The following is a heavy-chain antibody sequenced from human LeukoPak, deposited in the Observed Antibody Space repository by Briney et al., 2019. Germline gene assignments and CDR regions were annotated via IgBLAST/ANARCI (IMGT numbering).Heavy chain of an antibody. D-gene: IGHD4-17*01. V-gene: IGHV7-4-1*02. CDR2: INTNTGNP. CDR1: GYTFTSYA. J-gene: IGHJ5*02. Sequence: ASVKVSCKASGYTFTSYAMNWVRQAPGQGLEWMGWINTNTGNPTYAQGFTGRFVFSLDTSVSTAYLQISSLKAEDTTVYYCARDHDYGDRDNWFDPWGQGTLVTVSS. CDR3: ARDHDYGDRDNWFDP.